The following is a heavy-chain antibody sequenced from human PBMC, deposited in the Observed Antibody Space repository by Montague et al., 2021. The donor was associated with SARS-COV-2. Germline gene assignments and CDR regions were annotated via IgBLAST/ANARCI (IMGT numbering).Heavy chain of an antibody. V-gene: IGHV3-11*06. CDR3: ARGGSGYDPPLEY. CDR1: GFTFSDYY. Sequence: SLRLSCAASGFTFSDYYMFWIRQSPGKGLEYISYISGSTYTNYADSVKGRFTISRDNTKDSLFLQMNSLRAEDTAVYYCARGGSGYDPPLEYWGQGALVTVSS. J-gene: IGHJ4*02. D-gene: IGHD6-25*01. CDR2: ISGSTYT.